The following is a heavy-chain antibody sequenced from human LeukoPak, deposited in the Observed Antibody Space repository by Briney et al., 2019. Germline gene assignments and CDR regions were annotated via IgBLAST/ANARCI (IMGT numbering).Heavy chain of an antibody. CDR3: ARAPRYYDSSGYSRWFDP. V-gene: IGHV1-69*13. D-gene: IGHD3-22*01. J-gene: IGHJ5*02. CDR1: VGTFSSYD. CDR2: IIPIFGTA. Sequence: GASVKVSCKASVGTFSSYDISWVRQAPGQGLEWMGGIIPIFGTANYAQKFQGRVTITADESTSTAYMELSSLRAEDTAVYYCARAPRYYDSSGYSRWFDPWGQGTLVTVSS.